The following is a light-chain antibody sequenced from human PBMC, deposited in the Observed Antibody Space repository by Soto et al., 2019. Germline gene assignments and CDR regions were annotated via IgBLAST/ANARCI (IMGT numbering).Light chain of an antibody. J-gene: IGLJ1*01. Sequence: QSVLTQPPSVSAAPGQKVTISCSGSSSNIGGNSVYWYQQLPGTAPKLLIYDDNKRPSGIPDRFSGSKSGTSATLGITGVQTGDEADYYCGSWDSSLSAYVFGTGTKV. CDR3: GSWDSSLSAYV. CDR2: DDN. V-gene: IGLV1-51*01. CDR1: SSNIGGNS.